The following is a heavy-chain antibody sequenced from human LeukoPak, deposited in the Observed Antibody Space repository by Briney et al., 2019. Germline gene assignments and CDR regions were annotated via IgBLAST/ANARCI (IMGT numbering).Heavy chain of an antibody. CDR3: ARESPGWFDP. V-gene: IGHV4-34*01. J-gene: IGHJ5*02. CDR1: GGSFSGYY. Sequence: PSETLSLTCAVYGGSFSGYYWSWIRQPPGKGLEWIGEINHSGSTNYNPSLKSRVTISVDTSKNQFSLKLSSVTAADTAVYYCARESPGWFDPWGQGTLVTVSS. CDR2: INHSGST.